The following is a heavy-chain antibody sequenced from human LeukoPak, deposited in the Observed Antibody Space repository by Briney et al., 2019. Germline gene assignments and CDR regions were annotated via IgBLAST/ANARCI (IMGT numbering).Heavy chain of an antibody. V-gene: IGHV1-8*01. CDR3: AVFSSSGGTYYFDY. Sequence: ASVKVSCKSSGYTFSYDITWVRQATGQGLEWMGWMNPNSGNTGYAQKFQGRVTITRNTSISTAYMELSSLRSEDTAVYYCAVFSSSGGTYYFDYWGQGTLVTVSS. D-gene: IGHD6-6*01. CDR1: GYTFSYD. J-gene: IGHJ4*02. CDR2: MNPNSGNT.